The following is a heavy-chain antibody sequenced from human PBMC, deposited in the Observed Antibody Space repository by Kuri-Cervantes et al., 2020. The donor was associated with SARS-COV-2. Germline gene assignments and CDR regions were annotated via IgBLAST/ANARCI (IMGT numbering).Heavy chain of an antibody. J-gene: IGHJ4*02. V-gene: IGHV3-30*02. CDR3: GSPRGYSYGYISFGAIDY. D-gene: IGHD5-18*01. CDR2: IRYDGSNK. Sequence: GGSLRLSFAASGFTFSSYGMHWVRQAPGKGLEWVAFIRYDGSNKYYADSVKGRFTISRDNSKNTLYLQMNSLRAEDTAVYYCGSPRGYSYGYISFGAIDYWGQGTLVTVSS. CDR1: GFTFSSYG.